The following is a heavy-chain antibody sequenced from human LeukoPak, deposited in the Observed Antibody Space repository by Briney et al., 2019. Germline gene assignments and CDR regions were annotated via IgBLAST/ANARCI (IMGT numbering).Heavy chain of an antibody. J-gene: IGHJ4*02. CDR3: ARVGGIKAYSSSWYEDY. D-gene: IGHD6-13*01. V-gene: IGHV4-34*01. CDR2: INHSGST. Sequence: SETLSFTCAVYGGSFSGYYWSWIRQPPGKGLEWIGEINHSGSTNYNPSLKSRVTISVDTSKNQFSLKLSSVTAADTAVYYCARVGGIKAYSSSWYEDYWGQGTLVTVSS. CDR1: GGSFSGYY.